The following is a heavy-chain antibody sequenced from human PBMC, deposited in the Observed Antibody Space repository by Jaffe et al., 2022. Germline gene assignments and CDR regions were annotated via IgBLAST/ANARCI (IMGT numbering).Heavy chain of an antibody. J-gene: IGHJ4*02. Sequence: EVQLVESGGGLVKPGGSLRLSCAASGFTFSSYSMNWVRQAPGKGLEWVSSISSSSSYIYYADSVKGRFTISRDNAKNSLYLQMNSLRAEDTAVYYCARDCGSVADYYFDYWGQGTLVTVSS. D-gene: IGHD6-19*01. CDR1: GFTFSSYS. CDR2: ISSSSSYI. CDR3: ARDCGSVADYYFDY. V-gene: IGHV3-21*01.